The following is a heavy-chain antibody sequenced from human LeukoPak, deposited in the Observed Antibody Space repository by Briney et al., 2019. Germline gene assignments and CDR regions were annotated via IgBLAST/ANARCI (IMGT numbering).Heavy chain of an antibody. CDR3: ARRPKTDAFDI. J-gene: IGHJ3*02. V-gene: IGHV3-21*01. CDR2: ISSSGSYI. Sequence: GGSLRLSCAASGFTFSSYSMNWVRQAPGKGLEWVSSISSSGSYIYYADSVKGRFTISRDNAKNSLYLQMNSLRAEDTAVYYCARRPKTDAFDIWGQGTMVTVSS. CDR1: GFTFSSYS.